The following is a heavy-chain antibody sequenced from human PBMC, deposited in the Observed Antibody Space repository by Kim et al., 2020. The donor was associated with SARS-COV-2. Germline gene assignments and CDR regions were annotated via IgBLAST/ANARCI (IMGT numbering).Heavy chain of an antibody. J-gene: IGHJ5*02. CDR3: ARARYDAGVMVTAIGGNWFDP. D-gene: IGHD2-21*02. CDR1: GDSITRGSYY. CDR2: IYYSGSA. V-gene: IGHV4-31*03. Sequence: SETLSLTCTVSGDSITRGSYYWTWIRQLPGKGLEYIGFIYYSGSASYTPSLKSRVAMSVDTSKNQFSLQLSSVTAADTAVYYCARARYDAGVMVTAIGGNWFDPGGQGTLVTVST.